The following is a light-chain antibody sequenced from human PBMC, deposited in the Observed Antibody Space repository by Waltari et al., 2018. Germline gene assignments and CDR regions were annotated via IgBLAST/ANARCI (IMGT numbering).Light chain of an antibody. V-gene: IGKV1-39*01. CDR3: QHSNSSPHT. J-gene: IGKJ4*01. CDR2: LAS. CDR1: QSIASN. Sequence: DIQMTQSPSSLSASVGDRITITCRASQSIASNLNWYQQKPGRAPKLLIFLASNLQSGVPSRFSGSGSGTDFTLTINNLQPEDFALYSCQHSNSSPHTFGGGTKVESK.